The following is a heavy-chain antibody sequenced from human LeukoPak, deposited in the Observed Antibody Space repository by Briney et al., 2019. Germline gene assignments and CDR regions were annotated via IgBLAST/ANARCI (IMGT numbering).Heavy chain of an antibody. CDR2: IYYSGST. CDR1: GGSISSYY. V-gene: IGHV4-59*01. D-gene: IGHD3-10*01. Sequence: SETLSLTCTVSGGSISSYYWSWIRQPPGKGLEWIGYIYYSGSTNYNPSLKSRVTISVDTSKNQFSLKLSSVTAADTAVYYCARADADYYGSGSYYSLDYWGQGTLVTVSS. J-gene: IGHJ4*02. CDR3: ARADADYYGSGSYYSLDY.